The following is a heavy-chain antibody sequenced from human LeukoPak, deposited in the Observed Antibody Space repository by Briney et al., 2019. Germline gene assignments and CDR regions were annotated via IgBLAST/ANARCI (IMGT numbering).Heavy chain of an antibody. J-gene: IGHJ4*02. CDR2: INHSGST. CDR1: GGSFSGYY. Sequence: SETLSLTCAVYGGSFSGYYWSWIRQPPGKGLEWIGEINHSGSTNYNPSLKSRVTISVDTSKNQFSLKLSPVTAADTAVYYCARVSRWLQCFDYWGQGTLVTVSS. CDR3: ARVSRWLQCFDY. D-gene: IGHD5-24*01. V-gene: IGHV4-34*01.